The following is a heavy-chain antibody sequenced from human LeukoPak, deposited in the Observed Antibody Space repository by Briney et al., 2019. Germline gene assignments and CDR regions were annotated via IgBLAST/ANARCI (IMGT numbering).Heavy chain of an antibody. J-gene: IGHJ4*02. CDR3: ARERGYCSSTSCYRYFDY. V-gene: IGHV1-18*01. D-gene: IGHD2-2*01. Sequence: VASVKVSCKASGYTFTSYGISWVRQAPGQGLEWMGWTSAYNGNTNYAQKLQGRVTMTTDTSTSTAYMELRSLRSDDTAVYYCARERGYCSSTSCYRYFDYWGQGTLVTVSS. CDR2: TSAYNGNT. CDR1: GYTFTSYG.